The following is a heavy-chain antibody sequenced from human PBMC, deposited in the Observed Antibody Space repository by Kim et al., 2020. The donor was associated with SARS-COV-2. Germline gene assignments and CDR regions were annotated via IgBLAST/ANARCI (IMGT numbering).Heavy chain of an antibody. CDR3: ATSRTFDY. J-gene: IGHJ4*02. V-gene: IGHV3-7*01. CDR1: GFTFSSYW. Sequence: GGSLRLSCAASGFTFSSYWMTWVRQAPGKGLEWVASIKQDGSEKHYVDSVKGRFTISRDNAKNSLFLQMNTLRAEDTAVYFCATSRTFDYWGQGAVVTVS. D-gene: IGHD2-2*01. CDR2: IKQDGSEK.